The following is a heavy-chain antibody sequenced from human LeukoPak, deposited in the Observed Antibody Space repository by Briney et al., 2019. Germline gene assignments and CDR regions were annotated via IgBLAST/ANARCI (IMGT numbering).Heavy chain of an antibody. CDR1: GPTFTSSG. D-gene: IGHD6-13*01. V-gene: IGHV1-18*01. CDR3: AREESSSLRY. J-gene: IGHJ4*02. Sequence: VLVKLCYNASGPTFTSSGTSWGPRAAGLGLECLGWISAYNGNTNYAQKLQGRVTMTTDTSTSTAYMELRSLRSDDTAVYYCAREESSSLRYWGQGTLVTVSS. CDR2: ISAYNGNT.